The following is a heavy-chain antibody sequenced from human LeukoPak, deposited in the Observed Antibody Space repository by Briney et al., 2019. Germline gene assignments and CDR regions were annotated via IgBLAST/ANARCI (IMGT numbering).Heavy chain of an antibody. V-gene: IGHV4-30-4*01. D-gene: IGHD7-27*01. CDR3: ARLNWGQSLDY. Sequence: PSETLSLTCTVSGGSISSGDYYWSWIRQPPGKGLEWIGYIYYSGSTNYNPSLKSRVTISVDTSKNQFSLKLSSVTAADTAVYYCARLNWGQSLDYWGQGTLVTVSS. J-gene: IGHJ4*02. CDR1: GGSISSGDYY. CDR2: IYYSGST.